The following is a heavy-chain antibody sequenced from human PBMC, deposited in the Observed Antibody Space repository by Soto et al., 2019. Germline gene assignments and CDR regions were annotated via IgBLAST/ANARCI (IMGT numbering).Heavy chain of an antibody. V-gene: IGHV3-53*01. Sequence: GGSLRLSCAASGFTVSSNYMSWVRQAPGKGLEWVSVIYSGGSTYYADSVKGRFTISRDNSKNTLYLQMNSLRAGDTGVYYCAGDCDGGAGGGYWGQGALVTGSS. CDR3: AGDCDGGAGGGY. J-gene: IGHJ4*02. CDR1: GFTVSSNY. CDR2: IYSGGST. D-gene: IGHD3-10*01.